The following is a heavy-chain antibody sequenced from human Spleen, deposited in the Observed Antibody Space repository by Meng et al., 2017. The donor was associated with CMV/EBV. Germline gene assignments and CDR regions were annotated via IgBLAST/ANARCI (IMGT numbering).Heavy chain of an antibody. CDR1: GFTFSSYA. D-gene: IGHD1-26*01. Sequence: GGSLRLSCATCGFTFSSYAMHCVRQAPGKGLEWVAVISYDGSNKYYADSVKGRFTISRDNSKNTLYLQMNSLRAEDTAVYYCAWEDYYYGMDVWGQGTTVTVSS. J-gene: IGHJ6*02. CDR3: AWEDYYYGMDV. V-gene: IGHV3-30-3*01. CDR2: ISYDGSNK.